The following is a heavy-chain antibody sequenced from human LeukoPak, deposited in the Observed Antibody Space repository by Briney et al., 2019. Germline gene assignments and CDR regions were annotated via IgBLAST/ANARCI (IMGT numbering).Heavy chain of an antibody. J-gene: IGHJ4*02. V-gene: IGHV4-38-2*01. CDR1: GYSISSGYY. CDR3: ARDNPGYFDY. Sequence: SSETLSLTCAVSGYSISSGYYWGWIRQPPGKGLEWIVSIYHSGSTYYNPSLKTRVTISVDTSKNQFSLKLSSVTAPDTAVYYCARDNPGYFDYWGQGTLVTVSS. D-gene: IGHD1-14*01. CDR2: IYHSGST.